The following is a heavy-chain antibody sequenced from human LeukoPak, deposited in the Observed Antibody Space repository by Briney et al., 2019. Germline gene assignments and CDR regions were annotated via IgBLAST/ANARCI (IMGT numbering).Heavy chain of an antibody. CDR3: ARDTEGYIYGYYYYGMDV. D-gene: IGHD5-18*01. J-gene: IGHJ6*02. V-gene: IGHV3-43*02. CDR1: GFTFDDYA. Sequence: PGGSLRLSCAASGFTFDDYAMHWVRQAPGKGLEWVSLISGDSHSTFYADSVKGRFTISRGNSKNSLYLRMNSLRNDDTALYYCARDTEGYIYGYYYYGMDVWGQGTTVTVSS. CDR2: ISGDSHST.